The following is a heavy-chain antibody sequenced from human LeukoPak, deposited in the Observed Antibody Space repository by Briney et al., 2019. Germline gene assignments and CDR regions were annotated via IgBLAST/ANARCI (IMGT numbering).Heavy chain of an antibody. CDR1: GFNFGTYA. CDR3: ARDGEPRYWGSGYYYGMDV. D-gene: IGHD7-27*01. Sequence: HPGGSLRPSCAASGFNFGTYAMNWVRQAPGKGLEWVSSISGSAGSTYYADSVKGRFTLSRDNSKNTLSLQMNSLRADDTAVYYCARDGEPRYWGSGYYYGMDVWGQGATVTVSS. V-gene: IGHV3-23*01. J-gene: IGHJ6*02. CDR2: ISGSAGST.